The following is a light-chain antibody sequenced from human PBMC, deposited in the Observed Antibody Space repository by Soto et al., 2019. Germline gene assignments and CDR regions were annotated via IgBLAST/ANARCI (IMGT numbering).Light chain of an antibody. Sequence: DIQLTQSPSTLSSSVGDRVTITCRASQRISTHFAWYQQKPGKAPNLLIYAASNLESGSPSRFSGSGSGTEFTLTISSLHPEDVATYYCQQLNNYPLTFGGGTKVEIK. J-gene: IGKJ4*01. CDR2: AAS. CDR1: QRISTH. V-gene: IGKV1-9*01. CDR3: QQLNNYPLT.